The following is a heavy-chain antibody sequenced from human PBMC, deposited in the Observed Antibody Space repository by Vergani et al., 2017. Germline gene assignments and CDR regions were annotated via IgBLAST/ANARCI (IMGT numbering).Heavy chain of an antibody. CDR2: IRYDGSNK. CDR1: GFTFSSYG. V-gene: IGHV3-30*02. CDR3: ARSTDYPDDYVSSDYFRRTLDV. Sequence: QVQLVESGGGVVQPGGSLRLSCAASGFTFSSYGMHWVRQAPGKGLEWVAFIRYDGSNKYYADSVKGRFTISRDNSKNTLFLHMNSLRPEDTAVYYCARSTDYPDDYVSSDYFRRTLDVWGKGTTVTVS. D-gene: IGHD4/OR15-4a*01. J-gene: IGHJ6*03.